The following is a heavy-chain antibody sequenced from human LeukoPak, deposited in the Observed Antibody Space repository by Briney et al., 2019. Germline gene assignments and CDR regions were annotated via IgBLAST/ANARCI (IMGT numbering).Heavy chain of an antibody. CDR1: GYTFTGYY. CDR3: ASDSSGYFFDY. D-gene: IGHD3-22*01. CDR2: INPNSGGT. V-gene: IGHV1-2*02. Sequence: GASVKVSCKASGYTFTGYYMHWVRQAPGQGLEWMGWINPNSGGTNYTQKFQGRVTMTRDTSISTAYMSRLRSDDTAVYYCASDSSGYFFDYWGQGTLVTVSS. J-gene: IGHJ4*02.